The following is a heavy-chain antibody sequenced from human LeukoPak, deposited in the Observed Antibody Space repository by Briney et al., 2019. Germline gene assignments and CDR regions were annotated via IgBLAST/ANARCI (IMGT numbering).Heavy chain of an antibody. CDR3: AKDKVVGATVSYYFDY. Sequence: GGSLRLSCAASGFTFSRYAMHWVRQAPGKGLEWVAVISHDGSNKYYADSVKGRFTLSRDNSKNTLYLQMNSLRAEDTAVYSCAKDKVVGATVSYYFDYWGQGTLVTVSS. D-gene: IGHD1-26*01. CDR1: GFTFSRYA. V-gene: IGHV3-30*04. CDR2: ISHDGSNK. J-gene: IGHJ4*02.